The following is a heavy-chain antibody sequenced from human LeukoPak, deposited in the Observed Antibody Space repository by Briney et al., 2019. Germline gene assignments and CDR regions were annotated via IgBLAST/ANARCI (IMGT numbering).Heavy chain of an antibody. V-gene: IGHV3-30*01. CDR3: ARGGRITMIVGGSYDAFDI. J-gene: IGHJ3*02. D-gene: IGHD3-22*01. Sequence: GRSLRLSCAASGFTFSSYAMHWVRQAPGKGLEWVAVISYDGSNKYYADSVKGRFTISRDNSKNTLYLQMNSLRAEDTAVYYCARGGRITMIVGGSYDAFDIWGQGTMVTVSS. CDR1: GFTFSSYA. CDR2: ISYDGSNK.